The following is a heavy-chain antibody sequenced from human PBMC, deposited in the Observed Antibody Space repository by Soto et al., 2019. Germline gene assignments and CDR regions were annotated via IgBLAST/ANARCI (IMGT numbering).Heavy chain of an antibody. D-gene: IGHD3-3*01. CDR3: AKDLHRRFLDPLGYYYYGMDV. J-gene: IGHJ6*02. V-gene: IGHV3-30*18. CDR1: GFTFSSYG. Sequence: QVQLVESGGGVVQPGRSLRLSCAASGFTFSSYGMHWVRQAPGKGLEWVAVISYDGSNKYYADSVKGRFTISRDNSKNTLYLQMNSLRAEDTAVYYCAKDLHRRFLDPLGYYYYGMDVWGQGTTVTVSS. CDR2: ISYDGSNK.